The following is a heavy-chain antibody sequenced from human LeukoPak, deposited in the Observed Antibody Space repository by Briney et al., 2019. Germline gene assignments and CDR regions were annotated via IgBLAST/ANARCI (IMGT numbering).Heavy chain of an antibody. CDR2: INPSAGNT. CDR3: ARERPSKCYFDY. Sequence: ASVKVSCKASGYTFINYYVHWVRQAPGQGPEYMGIINPSAGNTNYAQKFQGRITRTRDTSTTTVYMELSSLVSEDTAVYYCARERPSKCYFDYWGQGTLVSVSS. J-gene: IGHJ4*02. CDR1: GYTFINYY. V-gene: IGHV1-46*01.